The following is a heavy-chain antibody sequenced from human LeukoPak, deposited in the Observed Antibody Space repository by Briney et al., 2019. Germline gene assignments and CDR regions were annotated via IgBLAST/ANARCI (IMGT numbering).Heavy chain of an antibody. Sequence: SETLSLTCTVSGDSISSYYWSWIRQPPGKGLEWIGYIHYSGRTSYNPSLKSPVTISVDTSKNQFSLKLTSVTGADTAVYYCARAVGEYCGSTSCYGGYYFDYWGQGTLVTVSS. D-gene: IGHD2-2*01. CDR3: ARAVGEYCGSTSCYGGYYFDY. V-gene: IGHV4-59*01. CDR2: IHYSGRT. CDR1: GDSISSYY. J-gene: IGHJ4*02.